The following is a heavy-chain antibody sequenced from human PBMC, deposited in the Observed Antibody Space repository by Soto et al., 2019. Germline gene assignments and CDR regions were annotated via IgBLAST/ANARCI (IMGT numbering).Heavy chain of an antibody. V-gene: IGHV3-49*03. D-gene: IGHD3-3*01. J-gene: IGHJ1*01. CDR2: TRSKAYGGTT. Sequence: GGSLRLSCTTSGFTFGDYAMSWFRQAPGKGLEWVGFTRSKAYGGTTEYAASVKGRFIISRDDSEGIAYLQMNSLKTEDTAVYYCTRDASLLRRSPTQHFQHWGQGTLVTVPS. CDR3: TRDASLLRRSPTQHFQH. CDR1: GFTFGDYA.